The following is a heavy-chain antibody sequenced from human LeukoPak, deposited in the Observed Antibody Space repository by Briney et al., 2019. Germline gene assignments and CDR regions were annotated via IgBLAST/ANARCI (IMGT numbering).Heavy chain of an antibody. CDR2: ISGSGGST. CDR3: ARKHSSSWDQFDY. J-gene: IGHJ4*02. Sequence: GGSLRLSCAASGFTFSSYAMSWVRQAPGKGLEWVSAISGSGGSTYYADSVKGRFTISRDNSKNTLYLQMNSLRAEDTAVYYCARKHSSSWDQFDYWGQGTLVTVSS. CDR1: GFTFSSYA. V-gene: IGHV3-23*01. D-gene: IGHD6-13*01.